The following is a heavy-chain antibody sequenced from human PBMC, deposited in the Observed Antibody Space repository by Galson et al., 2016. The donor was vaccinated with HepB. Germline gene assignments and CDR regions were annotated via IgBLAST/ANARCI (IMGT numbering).Heavy chain of an antibody. J-gene: IGHJ5*02. D-gene: IGHD3-16*01. CDR3: ARTARWEATGGGWFDP. CDR2: IYYSGST. CDR1: GGSISSGGYY. V-gene: IGHV4-31*03. Sequence: TLSLTCTVSGGSISSGGYYWSWIRQHPGKGLEWIAYIYYSGSTYHNPSLKSRVTTSVDTSKNQFSLKLNSVTAADTAVYYCARTARWEATGGGWFDPWGQGTLVIVSS.